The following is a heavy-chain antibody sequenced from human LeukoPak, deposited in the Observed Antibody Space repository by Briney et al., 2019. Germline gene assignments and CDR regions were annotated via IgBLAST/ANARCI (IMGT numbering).Heavy chain of an antibody. Sequence: GASVKVSCKASGYTFTSYYMHWVRQAPGQGLEWMGIINPSGGSTSYAQKFQGRVTMTRDTSTSTVYMELSSLRSEDTAVYYCARVLPMVRGVIIRLRGYNWFDPWGQGTLVTVSS. V-gene: IGHV1-46*01. D-gene: IGHD3-10*01. CDR1: GYTFTSYY. CDR3: ARVLPMVRGVIIRLRGYNWFDP. J-gene: IGHJ5*02. CDR2: INPSGGST.